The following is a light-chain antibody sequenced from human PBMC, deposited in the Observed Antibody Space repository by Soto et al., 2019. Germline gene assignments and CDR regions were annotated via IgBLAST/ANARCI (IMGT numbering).Light chain of an antibody. CDR1: QSVSSY. V-gene: IGKV3-11*01. Sequence: EIVLTQSPATPSLSPGGRGTPPCTASQSVSSYLAWYQQKPGQAPRLLIYGASNRATGIPDRFSGSGSGTDFTLTISRLEHEDFATYDCQQLNSYPITFGQGTRLEIK. J-gene: IGKJ5*01. CDR3: QQLNSYPIT. CDR2: GAS.